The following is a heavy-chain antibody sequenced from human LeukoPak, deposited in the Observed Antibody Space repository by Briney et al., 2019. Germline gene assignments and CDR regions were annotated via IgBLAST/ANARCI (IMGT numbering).Heavy chain of an antibody. CDR2: INTSGST. CDR1: GGSISSGSYY. V-gene: IGHV4-61*02. D-gene: IGHD5-24*01. CDR3: ARGRWTSSNYNWFDP. Sequence: SETLSLTRTVSGGSISSGSYYWSWIRQPAGKGLEWIGRINTSGSTNYNPSLKSRVTISVDTSKNQFSLKLSSVTAADTAVYYCARGRWTSSNYNWFDPWGQGTLVTVSS. J-gene: IGHJ5*02.